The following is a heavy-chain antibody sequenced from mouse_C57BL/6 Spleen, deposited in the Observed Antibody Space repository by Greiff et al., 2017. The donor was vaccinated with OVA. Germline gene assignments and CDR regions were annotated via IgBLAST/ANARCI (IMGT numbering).Heavy chain of an antibody. V-gene: IGHV1-64*01. CDR2: IHPNSGST. CDR1: GYTFTSYW. J-gene: IGHJ2*01. CDR3: ARSNGYYEGFDY. D-gene: IGHD2-3*01. Sequence: QVQLKQPGAELVKPGASVKLSCKASGYTFTSYWMHWVKQRPGQGLEWIGMIHPNSGSTNYNEKFKSKATLTVDKSSSPAYMQLSSLTSEDSAVYYCARSNGYYEGFDYWGQGTTLTVSS.